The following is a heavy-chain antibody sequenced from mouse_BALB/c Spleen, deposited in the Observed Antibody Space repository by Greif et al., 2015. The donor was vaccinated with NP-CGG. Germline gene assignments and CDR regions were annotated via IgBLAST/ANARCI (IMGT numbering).Heavy chain of an antibody. CDR1: GYTFTDYA. D-gene: IGHD2-3*01. CDR2: ISTYYGDA. V-gene: IGHV1S137*01. J-gene: IGHJ4*01. Sequence: VQLQQSGAELVRPGVSVKISCKGSGYTFTDYAMHWVKQSHAKSLEWIGVISTYYGDASYNQKFKGKATMTVDKSSSTAYMELARLTSEDSAIYYCARGDDGYPYYYAMDYWGQGTSVPVSS. CDR3: ARGDDGYPYYYAMDY.